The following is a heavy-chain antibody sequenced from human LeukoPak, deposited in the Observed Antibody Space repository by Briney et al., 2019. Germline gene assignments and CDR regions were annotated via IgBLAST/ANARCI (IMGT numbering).Heavy chain of an antibody. D-gene: IGHD2-21*02. J-gene: IGHJ4*02. CDR1: GGSISSGAYY. CDR2: IAYSGST. V-gene: IGHV4-31*03. Sequence: SETLSLTCTVSGGSISSGAYYWSWIRQHPGKGLEWIGYIAYSGSTYYNPSLESRFSISIDAFNNKFSLDVTSVTAADTAVYYCAREYCGGDCYFDLWGRGALVTVSS. CDR3: AREYCGGDCYFDL.